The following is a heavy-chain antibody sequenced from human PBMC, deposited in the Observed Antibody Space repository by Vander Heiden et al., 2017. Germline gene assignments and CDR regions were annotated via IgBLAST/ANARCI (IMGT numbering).Heavy chain of an antibody. Sequence: HVQLPESGPGLVNPSQTLSLTCPVSAGSIRSGGYYWSWIRHHPGKGLEWIGYIYYSGSAYNSPSLKSRVSISVDTSKNQFSLRLRSVTAADTAVYFCARTNYYDSGGSWYFDYWGQGTLVTVSS. CDR3: ARTNYYDSGGSWYFDY. J-gene: IGHJ4*02. D-gene: IGHD3-22*01. CDR1: AGSIRSGGYY. V-gene: IGHV4-31*03. CDR2: IYYSGSA.